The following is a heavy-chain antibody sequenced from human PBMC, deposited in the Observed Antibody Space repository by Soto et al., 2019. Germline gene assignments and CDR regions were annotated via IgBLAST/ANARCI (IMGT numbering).Heavy chain of an antibody. CDR3: ARSLLQGDF. J-gene: IGHJ4*02. CDR1: GYTFIHYY. D-gene: IGHD2-21*01. CDR2: INPNGGST. Sequence: QVQLVQSGAEVKKPGASVKVSCKASGYTFIHYYIHWVRQAPGQGLEWIAIINPNGGSTNYTQKFRGRVTVTSDTSTTTVSMELNSLGSDDTAVYFCARSLLQGDFWGQGTLVTVSS. V-gene: IGHV1-46*01.